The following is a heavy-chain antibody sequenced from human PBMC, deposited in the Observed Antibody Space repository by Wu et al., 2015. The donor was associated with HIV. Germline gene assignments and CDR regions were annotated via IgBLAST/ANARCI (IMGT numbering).Heavy chain of an antibody. J-gene: IGHJ6*03. Sequence: QVQLVQSGAEVKKPGASVKVSCKASGYTFTGYYMHWVRQAPGQGLEWMGWINPNSGGTNYAQKFQGRVTMTGDTSISTAYMELSRLRSDDTAVYYCARLHYVVVPPGGSYYYMDVWGKGTTVTVSS. V-gene: IGHV1-2*02. D-gene: IGHD2-2*01. CDR1: GYTFTGYY. CDR3: ARLHYVVVPPGGSYYYMDV. CDR2: INPNSGGT.